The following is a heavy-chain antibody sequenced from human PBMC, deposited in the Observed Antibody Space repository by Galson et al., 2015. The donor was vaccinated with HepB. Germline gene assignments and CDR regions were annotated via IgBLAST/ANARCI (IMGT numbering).Heavy chain of an antibody. D-gene: IGHD1-26*01. Sequence: CAISGDSVSSNSAAWNWIRQSPSGGLEWLGRTYYRSQWFNDYALSVKSRVTINLDTSKSQFSLQLNSVTPEDTAVYYCARSRIVGPTFESTWGQGTLVTVSS. CDR3: ARSRIVGPTFEST. V-gene: IGHV6-1*01. J-gene: IGHJ5*02. CDR1: GDSVSSNSAA. CDR2: TYYRSQWFN.